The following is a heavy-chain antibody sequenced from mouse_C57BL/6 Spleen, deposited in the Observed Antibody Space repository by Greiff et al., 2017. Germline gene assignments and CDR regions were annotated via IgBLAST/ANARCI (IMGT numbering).Heavy chain of an antibody. J-gene: IGHJ1*03. CDR1: GYTFTDYY. D-gene: IGHD2-3*01. CDR2: INPNNGGT. V-gene: IGHV1-26*01. Sequence: EVQLQQSGPELVKPGASVKISCKASGYTFTDYYMNWVKQSHGKSLEWIGDINPNNGGTSYNQKFKGKATLTVDKSSSTAYMELRSLTSEDSAVYYCARGGYDGYYAYFDVWGTGTTVTVSS. CDR3: ARGGYDGYYAYFDV.